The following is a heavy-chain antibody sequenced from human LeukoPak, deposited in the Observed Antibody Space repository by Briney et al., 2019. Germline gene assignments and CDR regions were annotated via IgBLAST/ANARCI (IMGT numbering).Heavy chain of an antibody. CDR1: GYTFTSYG. J-gene: IGHJ6*03. Sequence: GASVKVSCKASGYTFTSYGISWVRQAPGQGLEWMGMINPSDGSTSYAQKFQGRVTMTRDKSTSTVYMELRSLRSEDTAVYYCARVHARDYYYYYYMDVWGKGTTVTVSS. V-gene: IGHV1-46*01. CDR3: ARVHARDYYYYYYMDV. CDR2: INPSDGST.